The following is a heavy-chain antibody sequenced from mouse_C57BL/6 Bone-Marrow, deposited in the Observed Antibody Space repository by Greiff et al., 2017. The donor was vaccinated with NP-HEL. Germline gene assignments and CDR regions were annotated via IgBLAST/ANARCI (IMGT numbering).Heavy chain of an antibody. CDR3: ASPTVVAKGFAY. D-gene: IGHD1-1*01. CDR1: GYTFTSYW. CDR2: IHPISGSP. J-gene: IGHJ3*01. V-gene: IGHV1-64*01. Sequence: VQLQQPGAELVKPGASVKLSCKASGYTFTSYWMHWVKQRPGQGIEWIGMIHPISGSPNYNEQFQSTPPLTVDTSSSTAYMQLSSLTSEDAAVYYCASPTVVAKGFAYWGQGTLVTVSA.